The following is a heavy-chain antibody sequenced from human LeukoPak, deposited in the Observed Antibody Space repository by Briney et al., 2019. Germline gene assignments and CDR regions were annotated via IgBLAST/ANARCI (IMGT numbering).Heavy chain of an antibody. CDR2: MNPDGSEK. CDR3: VKDIGFGMIVPRGFAY. CDR1: GFSFTYW. V-gene: IGHV3-7*03. D-gene: IGHD2-15*01. Sequence: GGSLRLSCAASGFSFTYWMAWVRQAPGKGLEWVANMNPDGSEKKYADSVKGRFTISRDNAKKSLYLQMNSLGVEDTAFYYCVKDIGFGMIVPRGFAYWGQGTLVSVSS. J-gene: IGHJ4*02.